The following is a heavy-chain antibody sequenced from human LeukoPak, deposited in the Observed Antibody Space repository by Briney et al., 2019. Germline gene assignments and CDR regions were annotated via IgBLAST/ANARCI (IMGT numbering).Heavy chain of an antibody. D-gene: IGHD3-22*01. J-gene: IGHJ4*02. CDR1: GGSISSSNW. CDR3: ARGYYYDSSGYFPDDY. V-gene: IGHV4-4*02. Sequence: PSETLSLTCAVSGGSISSSNWWSWVRQPPGKGLEWIGEIYHSGSTNYNPSLKSRVTISVDKSKNQFSLKLSSVTAADTAVYYCARGYYYDSSGYFPDDYWGQGTLVTVSS. CDR2: IYHSGST.